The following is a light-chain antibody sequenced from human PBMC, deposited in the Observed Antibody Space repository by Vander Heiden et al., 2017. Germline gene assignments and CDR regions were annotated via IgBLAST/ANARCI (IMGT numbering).Light chain of an antibody. CDR3: QQRSNSYT. CDR2: DAS. CDR1: QSVSSY. V-gene: IGKV3-11*01. Sequence: EIVLTQSPATLSLSPGERATLSCRASQSVSSYLDWYQQKPGQAPRLLIYDASNRANGIPDRFSGSGSGTDFTLTSSSLEPEDFAVYYWQQRSNSYTFGQGTKLEIK. J-gene: IGKJ2*01.